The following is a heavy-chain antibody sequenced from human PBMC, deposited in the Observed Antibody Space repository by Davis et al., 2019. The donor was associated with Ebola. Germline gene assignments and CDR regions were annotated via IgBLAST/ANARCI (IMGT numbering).Heavy chain of an antibody. J-gene: IGHJ4*02. Sequence: PGGSLRLSCTASGFTFGDYAMSWFRQAPGKGLEWVSSISNGGTTYYSDSVKGRCTISRDNSKNTLDLQINSLRADDTAVYYCAKGCGLYGTTSCYYFDWWGQGTQVTVSS. CDR1: GFTFGDYA. CDR3: AKGCGLYGTTSCYYFDW. V-gene: IGHV3-23*01. CDR2: ISNGGTT. D-gene: IGHD2-2*01.